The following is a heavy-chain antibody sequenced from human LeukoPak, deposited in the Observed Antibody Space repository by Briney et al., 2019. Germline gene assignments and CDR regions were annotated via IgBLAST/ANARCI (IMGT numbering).Heavy chain of an antibody. J-gene: IGHJ4*02. D-gene: IGHD3-22*01. CDR2: IYYTGST. V-gene: IGHV4-59*01. CDR1: GGSISSYH. CDR3: ARINFYDSSLDY. Sequence: PSETLSLTCTDSGGSISSYHWSWIRQPPGKGLEWIGYIYYTGSTNYNPSLKSRVAISVDTSKNQFSLNLSSVTAADKAVYYCARINFYDSSLDYWGQGTLVTVSS.